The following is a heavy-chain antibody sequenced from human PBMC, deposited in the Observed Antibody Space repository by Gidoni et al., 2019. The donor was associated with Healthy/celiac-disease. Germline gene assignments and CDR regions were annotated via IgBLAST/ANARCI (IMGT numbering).Heavy chain of an antibody. Sequence: QVQLVQSGAEVKKPGASVKVSCKASGYTFTSYYMHWVRQAPGQGLEWMGIINPSGGSTSYAQKFQGRVTMTRDTSASTVYMELSSLRSEDTAVYYCARELGYIVVVPAAKGWFDPWGQGTLVTVSS. V-gene: IGHV1-46*01. CDR1: GYTFTSYY. D-gene: IGHD2-2*01. CDR3: ARELGYIVVVPAAKGWFDP. CDR2: INPSGGST. J-gene: IGHJ5*02.